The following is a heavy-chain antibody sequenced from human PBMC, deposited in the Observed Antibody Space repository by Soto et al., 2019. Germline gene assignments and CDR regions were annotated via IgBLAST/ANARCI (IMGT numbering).Heavy chain of an antibody. Sequence: QVQLVQSGAEVKKPGASVKVSCKSSGYTFTSYDINWVRQAAGQGLEWMGWMNPNSGTTGYAQKFQGRVTMTRNTSITTAYMELSSLRSEDTAVYYCARGRGAARPTYYYYYMDVWGKGTTDTVSS. D-gene: IGHD6-6*01. J-gene: IGHJ6*03. V-gene: IGHV1-8*01. CDR2: MNPNSGTT. CDR1: GYTFTSYD. CDR3: ARGRGAARPTYYYYYMDV.